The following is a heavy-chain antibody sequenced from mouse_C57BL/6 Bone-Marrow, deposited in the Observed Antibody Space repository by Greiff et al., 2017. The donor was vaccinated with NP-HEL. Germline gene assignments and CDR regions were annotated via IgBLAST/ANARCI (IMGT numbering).Heavy chain of an antibody. CDR2: ISDGGSYT. CDR3: ARDYDWAMDY. Sequence: DVMLVESGGGLVKPGGSLKLSCAASGFTFSSYAMSWVRQTPEKRLEWVATISDGGSYTYYPDNVKGRFTISRDNAKNNLYLQMSHLKSEDTAMYYCARDYDWAMDYWGQGTSVTVSS. D-gene: IGHD2-12*01. CDR1: GFTFSSYA. V-gene: IGHV5-4*01. J-gene: IGHJ4*01.